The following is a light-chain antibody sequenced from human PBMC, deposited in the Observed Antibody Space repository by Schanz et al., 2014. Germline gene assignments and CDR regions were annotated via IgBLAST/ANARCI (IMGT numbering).Light chain of an antibody. CDR1: QSVSSSY. V-gene: IGKV3D-20*02. CDR3: QQRSNWPQWT. Sequence: VMTQSPAILSVSPGERVTLPCRASQSVSSSYLAWYQQKPGQAPRLLIYGASSRATGIPARFSGSGSGTDFTLTISSLEPEDFAVYYCQQRSNWPQWTFGQGTRVEIK. J-gene: IGKJ1*01. CDR2: GAS.